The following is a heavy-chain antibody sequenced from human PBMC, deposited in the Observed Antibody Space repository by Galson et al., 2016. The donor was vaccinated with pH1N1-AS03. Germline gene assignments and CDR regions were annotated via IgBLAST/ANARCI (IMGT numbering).Heavy chain of an antibody. V-gene: IGHV3-30*01. J-gene: IGHJ3*02. CDR1: GFTFSSYA. CDR3: AREGHGGRYRTDAFDI. CDR2: ISYDGSDK. Sequence: SLRLSCAASGFTFSSYAMHWVRQAPGKGLEWVAVISYDGSDKYYVDSVKGRFTISRDNSKNTLYLQMNSLRADDTAVYYCAREGHGGRYRTDAFDIWGQGTMVTVSS. D-gene: IGHD1-26*01.